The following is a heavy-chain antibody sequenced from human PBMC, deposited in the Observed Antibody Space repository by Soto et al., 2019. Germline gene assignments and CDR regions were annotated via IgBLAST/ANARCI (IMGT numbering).Heavy chain of an antibody. V-gene: IGHV1-24*01. CDR1: GYTLTKLS. D-gene: IGHD4-17*01. CDR2: FDPEDGET. J-gene: IGHJ3*02. CDR3: ATNGNLLDYVLAFDI. Sequence: GASVKVSCKVSGYTLTKLSMHWVRQAPGKGLEWMGGFDPEDGETIYAQKFQGRVTMTEDTSTDTAYMELSSLRSEDTAVYYCATNGNLLDYVLAFDIWGQGTMVTVSS.